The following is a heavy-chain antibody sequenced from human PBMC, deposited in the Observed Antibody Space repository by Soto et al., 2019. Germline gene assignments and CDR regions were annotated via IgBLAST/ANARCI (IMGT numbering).Heavy chain of an antibody. CDR2: IYYSGST. V-gene: IGHV4-30-4*01. Sequence: PSETLSLTCNVSGGPINSLDYYWSWIRQSPGKGLEWIGYIYYSGSTYYNPSLKSRVTISVDTSKNQFSLKLSSVTAADTAVYYCARDRGIFGVTGMDVWGQGTTVTVSS. J-gene: IGHJ6*02. CDR1: GGPINSLDYY. CDR3: ARDRGIFGVTGMDV. D-gene: IGHD3-3*01.